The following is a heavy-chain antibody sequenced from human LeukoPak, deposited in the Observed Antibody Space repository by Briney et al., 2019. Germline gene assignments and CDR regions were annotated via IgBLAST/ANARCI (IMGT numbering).Heavy chain of an antibody. Sequence: SETLSLTCTVSGGSISSYYWSWIRQPPRKGLEWIGYIYYSGSTNYNPSLKSRVTISVDTSKNQFSLKLSSVTAADTAVYYCARGQYTGMPGAWFGPWGQGTLVTVSS. J-gene: IGHJ5*02. CDR2: IYYSGST. V-gene: IGHV4-59*08. CDR3: ARGQYTGMPGAWFGP. CDR1: GGSISSYY. D-gene: IGHD1-1*01.